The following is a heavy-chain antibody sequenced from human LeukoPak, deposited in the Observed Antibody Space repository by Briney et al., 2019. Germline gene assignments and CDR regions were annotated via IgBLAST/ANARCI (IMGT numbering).Heavy chain of an antibody. CDR1: GFTFTNYG. Sequence: GGTLRLSCAASGFTFTNYGMSWVRHAPGKGLEWVSAISGNGGNTYYADSVKGRFTISRDNSKNTLYLQMNSLRAEDTALYYCARAIVYWFFDLWGRGTLVTVSS. CDR3: ARAIVYWFFDL. D-gene: IGHD3-22*01. CDR2: ISGNGGNT. J-gene: IGHJ2*01. V-gene: IGHV3-23*01.